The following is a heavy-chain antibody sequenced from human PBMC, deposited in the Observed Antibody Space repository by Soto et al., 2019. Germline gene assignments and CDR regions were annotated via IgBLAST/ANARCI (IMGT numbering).Heavy chain of an antibody. CDR1: GFTVSTYG. Sequence: QVQLVESGGGVVQPGRSLRLSCAVSGFTVSTYGMHWVRQAPGKGLEWVAVISRDGGTKFYADSVKGRFTISRDNSRNILFLEMNSLRCDVMAVYYCTGEVASVYWGQGTLVTVSS. J-gene: IGHJ4*02. D-gene: IGHD2-8*02. CDR3: TGEVASVY. CDR2: ISRDGGTK. V-gene: IGHV3-30*03.